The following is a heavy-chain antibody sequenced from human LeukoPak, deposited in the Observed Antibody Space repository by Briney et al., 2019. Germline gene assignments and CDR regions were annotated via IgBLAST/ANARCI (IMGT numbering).Heavy chain of an antibody. CDR2: IRYHGSDK. Sequence: GGSLRLSCAASGFTFSGSGMHWVRQAPGKGLEWVAFIRYHGSDKYYADSVKGRFTISRDNSKNTLYLQMNSLRAEDTSVYYCARGPTSWYFDYWGQGTLVTVSS. CDR1: GFTFSGSG. J-gene: IGHJ4*02. CDR3: ARGPTSWYFDY. D-gene: IGHD2-2*01. V-gene: IGHV3-30*02.